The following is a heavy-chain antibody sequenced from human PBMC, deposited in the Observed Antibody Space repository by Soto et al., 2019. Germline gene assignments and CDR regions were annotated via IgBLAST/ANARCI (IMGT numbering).Heavy chain of an antibody. CDR1: GFTFSSYA. CDR3: ARDGRAYSSSWYCLDY. CDR2: ISYDGSNK. J-gene: IGHJ4*02. V-gene: IGHV3-30-3*01. Sequence: GGSLRLSCAASGFTFSSYAMHWVRQAPGKGLEWVAVISYDGSNKYYAESVKGRFTISRDNSKNTLYLQMNSLRAEDTAVFYCARDGRAYSSSWYCLDYWGQGTLVTVSS. D-gene: IGHD6-13*01.